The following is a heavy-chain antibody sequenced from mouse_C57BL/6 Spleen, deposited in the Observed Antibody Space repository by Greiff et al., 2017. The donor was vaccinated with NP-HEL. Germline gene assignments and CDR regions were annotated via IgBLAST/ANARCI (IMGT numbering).Heavy chain of an antibody. CDR3: ARGADGYYRFAY. CDR2: INPSTGGT. D-gene: IGHD2-3*01. J-gene: IGHJ3*01. V-gene: IGHV1-42*01. CDR1: GYSFTGYY. Sequence: EVQLQQSGPELVKPGASVKISCKVSGYSFTGYYMNWVKQSPEKSLEWIGEINPSTGGTTYNQKFKAKATLTVDKSSSTAYMQLKSLTSEDSAVYYCARGADGYYRFAYWGQGTLVTVSA.